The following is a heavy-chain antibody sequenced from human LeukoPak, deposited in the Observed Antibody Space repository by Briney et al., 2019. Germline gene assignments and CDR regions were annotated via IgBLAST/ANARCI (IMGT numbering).Heavy chain of an antibody. D-gene: IGHD6-13*01. Sequence: GGSLRLSCAASGFTVSGTHMSWVRQAPGKGLEWVSAMYTGGTTYYADSVKGRFTISRDNSKNTLYLQMNSLRAEDTAVYYCAKGSPYSSSWSQGVWGQGTLVTVSS. CDR1: GFTVSGTH. J-gene: IGHJ4*02. V-gene: IGHV3-53*01. CDR3: AKGSPYSSSWSQGV. CDR2: MYTGGTT.